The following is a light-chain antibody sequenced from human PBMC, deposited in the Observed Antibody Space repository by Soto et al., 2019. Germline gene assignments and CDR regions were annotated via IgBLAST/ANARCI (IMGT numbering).Light chain of an antibody. CDR3: QQYNKWPQ. Sequence: EIVMTQSPGTLSVSPGERATLFCRASQSVSNKLAWYQQKPGQAPRLIIYGTSTRATGIPARFSGSGSGTDFTLTISSPQSEDFAIYYCQQYNKWPQFGGGTKVDIK. CDR2: GTS. J-gene: IGKJ4*02. V-gene: IGKV3-15*01. CDR1: QSVSNK.